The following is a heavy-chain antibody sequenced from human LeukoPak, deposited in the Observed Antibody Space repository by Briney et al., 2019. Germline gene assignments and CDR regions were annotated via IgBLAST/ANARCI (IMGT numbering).Heavy chain of an antibody. CDR3: AKDRAIFVHYFDG. CDR2: ISGDSDRI. V-gene: IGHV3-9*01. Sequence: GGSMRLPCVASAFSDKSNYMSWVRQAPGKGLEWVIGISGDSDRIDYADSVKGRFTISRDNAKNSVYLQMNSLRAEDTALYYCAKDRAIFVHYFDGWGQGTLVTVSS. J-gene: IGHJ4*02. CDR1: AFSDKSNY. D-gene: IGHD3-9*01.